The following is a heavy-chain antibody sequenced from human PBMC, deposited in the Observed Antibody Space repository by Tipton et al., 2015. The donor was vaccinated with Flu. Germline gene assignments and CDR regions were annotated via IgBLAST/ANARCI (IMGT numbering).Heavy chain of an antibody. CDR3: ARGPPGPSIRAYYFDI. D-gene: IGHD2-21*01. V-gene: IGHV4-59*01. CDR1: GGSIRGYY. J-gene: IGHJ4*01. Sequence: LRLSCTVSGGSIRGYYWNWIRQFPGKGLEWIGFVYYTGSTNYKSSLKSRVTISTDTSTNQVSLKMNSVIAADTAVYYCARGPPGPSIRAYYFDIWGHGTLVTVSS. CDR2: VYYTGST.